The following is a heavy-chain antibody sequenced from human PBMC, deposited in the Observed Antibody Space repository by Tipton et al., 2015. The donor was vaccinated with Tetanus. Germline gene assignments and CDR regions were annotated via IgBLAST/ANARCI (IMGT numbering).Heavy chain of an antibody. V-gene: IGHV4-61*01. CDR1: GGAVSSGIYH. J-gene: IGHJ3*02. D-gene: IGHD2-15*01. Sequence: TLSLTCTVSGGAVSSGIYHWSWIRQPPVKGLEWIGLFFYSGSTSYNPSLKRRVSMAVGTSKNQFSLQLRSVTAADTAVYYCARIGWPENIRPGFDIWGQGTMVALSS. CDR3: ARIGWPENIRPGFDI. CDR2: FFYSGST.